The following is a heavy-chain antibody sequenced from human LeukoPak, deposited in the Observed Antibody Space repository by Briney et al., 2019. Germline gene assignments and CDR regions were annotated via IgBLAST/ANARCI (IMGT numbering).Heavy chain of an antibody. CDR3: ARLAPPATSNWFDP. Sequence: PSETLSLTCTVSGGSISGYYWSWIRQPAGKGLEWIGRIYTSGSTNYNPSLKSRVTISVDTSKNQFSLKLRSVTAADTAVYYCARLAPPATSNWFDPWGQGTLATVSS. V-gene: IGHV4-4*07. CDR1: GGSISGYY. J-gene: IGHJ5*02. CDR2: IYTSGST. D-gene: IGHD2-15*01.